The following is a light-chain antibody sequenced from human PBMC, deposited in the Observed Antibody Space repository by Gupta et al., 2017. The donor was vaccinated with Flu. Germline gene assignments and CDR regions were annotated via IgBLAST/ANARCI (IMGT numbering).Light chain of an antibody. J-gene: IGLJ1*01. V-gene: IGLV2-11*03. CDR1: SSDVGGYNY. CDR3: CSYAGSYSFV. Sequence: SSDVGGYNYVSWYQQHPGKAPKVVIYDVDKRPSGVPGRFSGSKSGSTASLTISGLQAEDEADYYCCSYAGSYSFVFGTETKVTVL. CDR2: DVD.